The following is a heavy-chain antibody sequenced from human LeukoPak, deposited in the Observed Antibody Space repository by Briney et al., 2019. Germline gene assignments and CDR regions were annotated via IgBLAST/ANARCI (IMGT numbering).Heavy chain of an antibody. CDR2: IKQDGSEK. V-gene: IGHV3-7*01. D-gene: IGHD3-10*01. CDR1: GFTFSSYW. Sequence: GGSLRLSCAASGFTFSSYWMSWVRQAPGRGLEWVANIKQDGSEKYYVDSVKGRFTISRDNAKNSLYLQMNSLRAEDAAVYYCARDPLYGSGSYYTVKSYYYMDVWGKGNTVTVSS. J-gene: IGHJ6*03. CDR3: ARDPLYGSGSYYTVKSYYYMDV.